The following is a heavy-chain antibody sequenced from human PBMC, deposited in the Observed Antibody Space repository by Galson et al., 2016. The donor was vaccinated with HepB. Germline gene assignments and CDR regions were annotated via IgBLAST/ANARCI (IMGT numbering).Heavy chain of an antibody. CDR1: GGSLSNNC. D-gene: IGHD3-9*01. Sequence: LSLTCAVYGGSLSNNCWSWIRQPPGKGLEWIGEINHSGSTNYSPSLKSRITISVDTSKNQFYLKVNSVTAADTAVYYCARDRPLRFFYWIRGGTYRAPSSWCDPCGHGTLVIVSA. J-gene: IGHJ5*02. V-gene: IGHV4-34*01. CDR3: ARDRPLRFFYWIRGGTYRAPSSWCDP. CDR2: INHSGST.